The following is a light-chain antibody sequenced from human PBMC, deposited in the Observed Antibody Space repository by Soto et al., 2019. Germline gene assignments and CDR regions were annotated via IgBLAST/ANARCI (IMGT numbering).Light chain of an antibody. CDR3: KKYNGSPRT. J-gene: IGKJ1*01. CDR1: QGISNY. Sequence: DIQMTQSPSSLSASVGDRVSMTCRASQGISNYLAWYQQKPGKVPKLLIDAASTLQSGVPYRFSGSGSGTNCTSTISSLEPDSVTTDCCKKYNGSPRTFGEGTNVEIK. CDR2: AAS. V-gene: IGKV1-27*01.